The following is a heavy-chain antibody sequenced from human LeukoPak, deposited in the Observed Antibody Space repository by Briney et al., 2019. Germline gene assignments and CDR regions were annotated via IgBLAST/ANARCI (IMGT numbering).Heavy chain of an antibody. D-gene: IGHD7-27*01. CDR2: IYHSGST. V-gene: IGHV4-30-2*01. Sequence: PSETLSLTCTVSGGSISSGGYYWRWIRQPPGKGLEWIGYIYHSGSTYYNPSLKSRVTISVDRSKNQFSLKLSSVTAADTAVYYCARDNRHAPPQLGIDYWGQGTLVTVSS. CDR3: ARDNRHAPPQLGIDY. CDR1: GGSISSGGYY. J-gene: IGHJ4*02.